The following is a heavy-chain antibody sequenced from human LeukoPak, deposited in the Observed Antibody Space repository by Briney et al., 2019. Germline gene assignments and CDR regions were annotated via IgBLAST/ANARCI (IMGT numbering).Heavy chain of an antibody. J-gene: IGHJ4*02. Sequence: GESLKISCKGSGYSFTTYYITWVRQMPGKGLEGVGRIDPSDSYTNYSPSFQGHVTISADKSISTAYLQRSSLKASDTAMYYCASVGAMAVSGDDYWGQGTLVTVSS. CDR2: IDPSDSYT. V-gene: IGHV5-10-1*01. D-gene: IGHD6-19*01. CDR3: ASVGAMAVSGDDY. CDR1: GYSFTTYY.